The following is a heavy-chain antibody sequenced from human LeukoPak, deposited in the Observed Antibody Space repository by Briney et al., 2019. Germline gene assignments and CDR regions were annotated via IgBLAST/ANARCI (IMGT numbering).Heavy chain of an antibody. CDR2: ISGSSSST. J-gene: IGHJ4*02. D-gene: IGHD4-23*01. CDR3: ARIPGGIGDY. Sequence: GGSLRLSCAASGFTFSSYEMNWVRQAPGKGLEWVSFISGSSSSTFYADSVKGRFTVSRDNAKNSLYLQMNSLRDEDTAVYYCARIPGGIGDYWGQGTLVTVSS. CDR1: GFTFSSYE. V-gene: IGHV3-48*02.